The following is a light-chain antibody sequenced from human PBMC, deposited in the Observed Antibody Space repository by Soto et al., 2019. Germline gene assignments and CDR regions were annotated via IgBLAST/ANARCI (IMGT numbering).Light chain of an antibody. Sequence: QSALTQPPSASGSPGQSVTISCTGTSSDVGAYNYVSWYQQHAGKAPKLVIYEVTKRPSGVPDRFSGSKSANTASLTDSGLQAEDEADYYCSSFASSNTWVFGGGTKVTVL. V-gene: IGLV2-8*01. J-gene: IGLJ3*02. CDR2: EVT. CDR1: SSDVGAYNY. CDR3: SSFASSNTWV.